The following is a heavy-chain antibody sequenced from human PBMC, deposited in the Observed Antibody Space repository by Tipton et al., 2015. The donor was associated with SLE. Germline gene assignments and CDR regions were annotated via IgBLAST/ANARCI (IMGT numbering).Heavy chain of an antibody. CDR1: GGSISSSSYY. D-gene: IGHD6-19*01. Sequence: TLSLTCTVSGGSISSSSYYWSWIRQPPGKGLEWIGYIYYSGSTNYNPSLKSRVTISVDTSKNQFSLKLSSVTAADTAVYYCASGPGIAVAGTGDWFDPWGQGTLVTVSS. CDR3: ASGPGIAVAGTGDWFDP. V-gene: IGHV4-61*05. J-gene: IGHJ5*02. CDR2: IYYSGST.